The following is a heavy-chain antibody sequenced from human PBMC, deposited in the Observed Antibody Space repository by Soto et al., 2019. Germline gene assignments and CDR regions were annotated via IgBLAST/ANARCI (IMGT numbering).Heavy chain of an antibody. CDR2: ISAYNGNT. CDR1: GCTCTLNS. J-gene: IGHJ4*01. CDR3: ARDQQQWLALDY. D-gene: IGHD6-19*01. V-gene: IGHV1-18*01. Sequence: XSVKVNFMASGCTCTLNSITWVRHTPGQGLEWMGWISAYNGNTNYAQNFQDRVTMTTDTSTSTAYMELRSMRSDDTAVYFCARDQQQWLALDYWGQGTLVTVSS.